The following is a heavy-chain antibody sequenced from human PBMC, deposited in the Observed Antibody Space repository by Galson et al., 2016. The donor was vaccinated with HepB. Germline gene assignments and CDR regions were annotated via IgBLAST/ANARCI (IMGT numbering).Heavy chain of an antibody. CDR1: GFSLSTTGGR. Sequence: PALVKPTQALTLTCTFSGFSLSTTGGRVSWIRQSPGKALEWLARIDWDDDKFYSASLTTRLTISKDTSKNQVVLTMTNMDPVDTATYSCHYYDTSGYQGVVDYWGQGTLVTVSS. J-gene: IGHJ4*02. V-gene: IGHV2-70*04. D-gene: IGHD3-22*01. CDR3: HYYDTSGYQGVVDY. CDR2: IDWDDDK.